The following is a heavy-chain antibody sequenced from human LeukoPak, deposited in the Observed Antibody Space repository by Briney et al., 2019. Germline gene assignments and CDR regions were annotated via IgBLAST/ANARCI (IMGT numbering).Heavy chain of an antibody. V-gene: IGHV3-30-3*01. CDR2: ISYDGSNK. CDR1: GFTFSSYA. J-gene: IGHJ4*02. D-gene: IGHD5-24*01. CDR3: ARETPRRGETRDGYR. Sequence: GGSLRLSCAASGFTFSSYAMHWVRQAPGKGLEWVAVISYDGSNKYYADSVKGRFTISRDNSKNTLYLQMNSLRAEDTAVYYCARETPRRGETRDGYRWGQGTLVTVSS.